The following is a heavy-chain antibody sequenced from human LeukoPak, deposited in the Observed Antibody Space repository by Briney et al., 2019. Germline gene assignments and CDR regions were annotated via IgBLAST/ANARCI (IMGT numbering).Heavy chain of an antibody. CDR1: GFTFSSYA. V-gene: IGHV3-64D*06. J-gene: IGHJ3*02. CDR3: VEAGQWFGELSAFDI. Sequence: GGSLRLSCSASGFTFSSYAMHCVRQAPGEGLEYVSAISSNGGSTYYADSVKGRFTISRDNSKNTLYLQMSSLRAEDTAVYYCVEAGQWFGELSAFDIWGQGTMVTVSS. D-gene: IGHD3-10*01. CDR2: ISSNGGST.